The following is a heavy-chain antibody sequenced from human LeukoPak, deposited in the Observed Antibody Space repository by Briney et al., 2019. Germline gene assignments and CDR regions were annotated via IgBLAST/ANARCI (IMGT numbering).Heavy chain of an antibody. V-gene: IGHV3-23*01. CDR3: ARVLRFPGLAFDYYYYGMDV. J-gene: IGHJ6*02. CDR2: ISGSGGST. CDR1: GFTFSSYS. D-gene: IGHD3-3*01. Sequence: SGRSLRLSCAASGFTFSSYSMSWVRQAPGKGLEWVSAISGSGGSTYYADSVKGRFTISRDNSKNTLYLQMNSLRAEDTAVYYCARVLRFPGLAFDYYYYGMDVWGQGTTVTVSS.